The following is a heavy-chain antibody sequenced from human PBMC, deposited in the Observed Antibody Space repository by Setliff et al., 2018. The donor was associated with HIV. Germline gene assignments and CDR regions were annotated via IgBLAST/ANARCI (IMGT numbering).Heavy chain of an antibody. CDR2: IFYSGST. J-gene: IGHJ5*02. D-gene: IGHD6-19*01. CDR1: GGAISSSSYY. CDR3: ARLRIPVAGYNWFDP. V-gene: IGHV4-61*05. Sequence: ASETLSLTCNVSGGAISSSSYYWTWIRQPPGEGLEYVGHIFYSGSTNYNPSLKSRVTISLDTSKNQFSLKLSSVTAADTAVYYCARLRIPVAGYNWFDPWGQGTLVTVSS.